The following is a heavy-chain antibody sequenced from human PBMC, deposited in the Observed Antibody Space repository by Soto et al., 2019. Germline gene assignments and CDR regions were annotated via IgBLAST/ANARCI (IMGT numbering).Heavy chain of an antibody. Sequence: QVPLVQSGGEVKKPGASVRVSCKASGYTFNSYGISWVRHAPGQGLEWMGWLNTYNGNTNYAQKFQGRVSMTTDTSTSTAYLELRSLGSDDTAVYYCARDVIYSTWGDRRFDPWGQGTLVTVSS. J-gene: IGHJ5*02. D-gene: IGHD6-13*01. CDR1: GYTFNSYG. CDR3: ARDVIYSTWGDRRFDP. CDR2: LNTYNGNT. V-gene: IGHV1-18*01.